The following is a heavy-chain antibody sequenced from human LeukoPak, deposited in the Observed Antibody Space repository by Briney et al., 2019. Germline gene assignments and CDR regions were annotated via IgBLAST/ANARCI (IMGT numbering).Heavy chain of an antibody. CDR1: GFSFSYYA. J-gene: IGHJ4*02. V-gene: IGHV3-23*01. Sequence: GGSLRLSCAASGFSFSYYAMSWVRQAPGKGLEWVSGIRGSGAGTDYADSVKGRFTISRDNSKNTLYLQMNSLRADDTAVYYCAKPRIASGYSPLNFDYWGQGTLVTVSS. CDR3: AKPRIASGYSPLNFDY. D-gene: IGHD3-3*01. CDR2: IRGSGAGT.